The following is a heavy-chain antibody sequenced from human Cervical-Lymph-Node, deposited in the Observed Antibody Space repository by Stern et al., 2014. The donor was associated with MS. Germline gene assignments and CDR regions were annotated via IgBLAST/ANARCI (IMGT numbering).Heavy chain of an antibody. V-gene: IGHV5-51*03. CDR1: GYSFTSYY. Sequence: EVQLVESGAEVKKPGESLKISCTGSGYSFTSYYILWVRHVPGKGLEWMGIIKPGDSETRYSPSFQGQVTISADKSINTAYLQWRSLKASDTAMYYCARTRYSSSWYTFDPWGQGTLVTVSS. D-gene: IGHD6-13*01. J-gene: IGHJ5*02. CDR2: IKPGDSET. CDR3: ARTRYSSSWYTFDP.